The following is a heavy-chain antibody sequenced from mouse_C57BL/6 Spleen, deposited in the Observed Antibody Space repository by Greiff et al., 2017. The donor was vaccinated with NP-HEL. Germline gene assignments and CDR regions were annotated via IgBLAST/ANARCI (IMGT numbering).Heavy chain of an antibody. Sequence: EVHLVESGGGLVKPGGSLKLSCAASGFTFSSYAMSWVRQTPEKRLEWVATISDGGSYTYYPDNVKGRFTISRDNAKNNLYLQMSHLKSEDTALYYCAREGYCGSSLWFAYWGQGTMVTVSA. V-gene: IGHV5-4*01. CDR3: AREGYCGSSLWFAY. CDR1: GFTFSSYA. D-gene: IGHD1-1*01. CDR2: ISDGGSYT. J-gene: IGHJ3*01.